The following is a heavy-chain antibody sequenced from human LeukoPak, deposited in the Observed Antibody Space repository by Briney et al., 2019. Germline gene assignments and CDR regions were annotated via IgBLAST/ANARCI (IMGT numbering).Heavy chain of an antibody. D-gene: IGHD1-26*01. Sequence: SVTVSCKASGGTFSSYAISWVRQAPGQGLEWMGGIIPIFGTANYAQKFQGRVTITADESTSTAYMELSSLRSEDTAVYYCARVAPQYSIVGATTLDYWGQGTLVTVSS. CDR2: IIPIFGTA. CDR1: GGTFSSYA. J-gene: IGHJ4*02. CDR3: ARVAPQYSIVGATTLDY. V-gene: IGHV1-69*01.